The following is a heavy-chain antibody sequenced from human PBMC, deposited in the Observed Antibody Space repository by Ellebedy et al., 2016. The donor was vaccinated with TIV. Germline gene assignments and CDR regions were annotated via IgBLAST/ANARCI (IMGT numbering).Heavy chain of an antibody. J-gene: IGHJ6*02. CDR3: ATSAGSCTFCYYYYYGMDV. V-gene: IGHV3-30*04. D-gene: IGHD3-3*02. CDR2: ISYDGGKK. CDR1: GFTFRSYA. Sequence: GESLKISCVASGFTFRSYAMHWVRQAPGKGLEWVAVISYDGGKKYHVDSVKGRFTISRDDSKNTLYLQMNSLRAEDTAVYYCATSAGSCTFCYYYYYGMDVWGQGTTVTVSS.